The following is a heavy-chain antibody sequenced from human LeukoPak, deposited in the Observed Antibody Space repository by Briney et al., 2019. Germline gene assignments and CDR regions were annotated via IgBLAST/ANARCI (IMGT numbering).Heavy chain of an antibody. CDR3: ARGGRRDGYNKDAFDI. CDR2: INPNSGGT. D-gene: IGHD5-24*01. J-gene: IGHJ3*02. CDR1: GYTFTGYY. Sequence: ASVKVSCKASGYTFTGYYMHWVRQAPGLGLERMGWINPNSGGTNYAQKFQGRVTMTRDTSISTAYMELSRLRSDDTAVYYCARGGRRDGYNKDAFDIWGQGTMVTVSS. V-gene: IGHV1-2*02.